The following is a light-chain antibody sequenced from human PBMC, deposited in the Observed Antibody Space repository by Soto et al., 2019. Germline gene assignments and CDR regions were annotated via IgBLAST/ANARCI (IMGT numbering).Light chain of an antibody. CDR3: LQDYTYPRT. J-gene: IGKJ1*01. V-gene: IGKV1-6*01. Sequence: AIQTTQSPFSLSASVGDRVTISCRASQGIRNDLGWYQQKPGKAPKLLIYASSNLQSGVPSRFRGSGSGTDFTLTISSLQPEDFATYYCLQDYTYPRTFGQGTKVEI. CDR2: ASS. CDR1: QGIRND.